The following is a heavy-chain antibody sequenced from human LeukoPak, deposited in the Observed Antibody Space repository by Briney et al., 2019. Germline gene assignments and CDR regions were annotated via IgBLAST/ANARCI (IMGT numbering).Heavy chain of an antibody. Sequence: PGGSLRLSCAASGFTFSSYAMHWVRQAPGKGLEWVAVISYDGSNKYYADSVKGRFTISRDNSKSTLYLQMNSLRAEDTAVYYCARDNRGSPPWYQLLYGVFGWFDPWGQGTLVTVSS. CDR1: GFTFSSYA. CDR2: ISYDGSNK. J-gene: IGHJ5*02. CDR3: ARDNRGSPPWYQLLYGVFGWFDP. V-gene: IGHV3-30*01. D-gene: IGHD2-2*02.